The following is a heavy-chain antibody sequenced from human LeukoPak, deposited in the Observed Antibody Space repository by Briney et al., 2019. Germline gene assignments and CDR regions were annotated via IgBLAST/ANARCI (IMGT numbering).Heavy chain of an antibody. D-gene: IGHD5-24*01. V-gene: IGHV3-23*01. Sequence: GGSLRLSCAASGFTFSSYAMSWVRQAPGKGLEWVSAISGSGGSTYYADSVKGRFTISRDNSKNTLYLQMNSPRAEDTAVYYCARDHARDGYNFWGQGTLVTVSS. CDR3: ARDHARDGYNF. J-gene: IGHJ4*02. CDR2: ISGSGGST. CDR1: GFTFSSYA.